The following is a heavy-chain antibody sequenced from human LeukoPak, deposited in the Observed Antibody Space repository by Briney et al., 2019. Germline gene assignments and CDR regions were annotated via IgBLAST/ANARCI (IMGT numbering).Heavy chain of an antibody. CDR3: AREESSGYYYPNYFDY. CDR1: GGSISSGSYY. Sequence: SQTLSLTCTVSGGSISSGSYYWSWIRQPAGKGREWIGRIYTSGSTNYNPSLKSRVTISVDTSKNQFSLKLSSVTAADTAVYYCAREESSGYYYPNYFDYWGQGTLATVSS. CDR2: IYTSGST. D-gene: IGHD3-22*01. J-gene: IGHJ4*02. V-gene: IGHV4-61*02.